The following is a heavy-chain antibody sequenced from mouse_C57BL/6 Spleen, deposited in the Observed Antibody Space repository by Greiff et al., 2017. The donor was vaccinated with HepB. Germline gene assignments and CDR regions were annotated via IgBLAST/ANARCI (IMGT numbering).Heavy chain of an antibody. D-gene: IGHD4-1*01. V-gene: IGHV1-26*01. CDR3: ARSGWDVGFSFAY. J-gene: IGHJ3*01. CDR1: GYTFTDYY. CDR2: INPNNGGT. Sequence: VQLQQSGPELVKPGASVKISCKASGYTFTDYYMNWVKQSHGKSLEWIGDINPNNGGTSYNQKFKGKATLTVDKSSSTAYMELRSLTSEDSAVYYCARSGWDVGFSFAYWGQGTLVTVSA.